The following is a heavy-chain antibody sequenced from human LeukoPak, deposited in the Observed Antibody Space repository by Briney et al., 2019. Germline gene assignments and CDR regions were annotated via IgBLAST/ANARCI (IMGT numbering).Heavy chain of an antibody. CDR3: ARDLTSDAFDV. V-gene: IGHV1-2*02. CDR2: INPNSGAT. Sequence: ASVKVSCKASGYTFIGYYMHWMRQAPGQGLEWLGWINPNSGATNYPQTFQGRVTNTRDTSISTAYMELSSLTSDDTAMYYCARDLTSDAFDVWGQGTMITVSS. J-gene: IGHJ3*01. CDR1: GYTFIGYY.